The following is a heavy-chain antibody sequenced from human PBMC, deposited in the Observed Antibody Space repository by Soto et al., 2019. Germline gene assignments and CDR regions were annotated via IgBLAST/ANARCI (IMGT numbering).Heavy chain of an antibody. CDR1: GFTFSSYS. CDR3: ARDHGLSSYDFDI. Sequence: EVQLVESGGGLVKPGGSLRLSCAASGFTFSSYSMNWVRQAPGKGLEWVSSISSSSSYIYYADSVKGRFTISRDNAKNSLYLQMNSPRAEDTAVYYCARDHGLSSYDFDIWGQGTMVTVSS. V-gene: IGHV3-21*01. CDR2: ISSSSSYI. D-gene: IGHD2-15*01. J-gene: IGHJ3*02.